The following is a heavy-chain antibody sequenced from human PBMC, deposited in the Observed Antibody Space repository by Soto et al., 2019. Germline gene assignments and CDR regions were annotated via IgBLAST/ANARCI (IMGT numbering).Heavy chain of an antibody. J-gene: IGHJ4*02. Sequence: QVQLQESGPGLVKPSETLSLNCTVSGGSISSYYWSWIRQSPGKGLEWIGYIYYSGSTNYNPSLKCRVPRSVDTSKIQFSLELSPVTAAHTAVYYSTRGSSGCPPRLDYRGQGPLVTVYS. D-gene: IGHD6-19*01. V-gene: IGHV4-59*01. CDR1: GGSISSYY. CDR3: TRGSSGCPPRLDY. CDR2: IYYSGST.